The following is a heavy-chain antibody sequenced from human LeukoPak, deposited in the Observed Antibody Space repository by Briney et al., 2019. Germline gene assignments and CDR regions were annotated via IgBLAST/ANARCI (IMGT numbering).Heavy chain of an antibody. CDR2: INTNTGNP. V-gene: IGHV7-4-1*02. J-gene: IGHJ6*03. Sequence: ASVKVSCKASGYTFTHYGICWVRQAPGQGLEWMGWINTNTGNPTYAQGFTGRFVFFLDTSVSTAYLQISSLKAEDTAVYYCASTAARITIFGVVIAPYYYYMDVWGKGTTVTVSS. D-gene: IGHD3-3*01. CDR1: GYTFTHYG. CDR3: ASTAARITIFGVVIAPYYYYMDV.